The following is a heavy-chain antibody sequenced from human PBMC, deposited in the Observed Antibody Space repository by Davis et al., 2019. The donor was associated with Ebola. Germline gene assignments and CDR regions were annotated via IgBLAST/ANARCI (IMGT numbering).Heavy chain of an antibody. CDR2: IWYDGSNK. CDR1: GFTFSSYA. D-gene: IGHD1/OR15-1a*01. V-gene: IGHV3-33*08. Sequence: GESLKISCAASGFTFSSYAMSWVRQAPGKGLEWVAVIWYDGSNKYYADSVKGRFTISRDNSKNTLYLQMNSLRAEDTAVYYCARDLSWRTGTFHYFDYWGQGTLVTVSS. J-gene: IGHJ4*02. CDR3: ARDLSWRTGTFHYFDY.